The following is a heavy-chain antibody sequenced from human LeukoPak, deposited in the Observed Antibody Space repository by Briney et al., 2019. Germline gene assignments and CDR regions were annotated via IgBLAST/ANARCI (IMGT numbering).Heavy chain of an antibody. Sequence: PSETLSLTCTVSGGSISSYYWSWIRQPAGKGLEWIGRIYTSGSTNYNPSLKSRVTMSVDTSKNQFSLKLSSVTAADTAVYYCARGSYDILTGYYTTYNWFGPWGQGTLVTVSS. D-gene: IGHD3-9*01. J-gene: IGHJ5*02. CDR2: IYTSGST. CDR1: GGSISSYY. V-gene: IGHV4-4*07. CDR3: ARGSYDILTGYYTTYNWFGP.